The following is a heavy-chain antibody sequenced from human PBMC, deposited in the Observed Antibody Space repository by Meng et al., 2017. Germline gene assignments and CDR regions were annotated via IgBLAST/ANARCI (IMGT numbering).Heavy chain of an antibody. CDR1: GFTSSSYA. V-gene: IGHV3-30*01. Sequence: GESLKISCAASGFTSSSYAMHWVRQAPGKGLEWVAVISYDGSNKYYADSVKGRFTISRDNSKNTLYLQMNSLRAEDTAVYYCARDHDSSGYYYSSGAFDIWGQGTMVTVSS. D-gene: IGHD3-22*01. J-gene: IGHJ3*02. CDR2: ISYDGSNK. CDR3: ARDHDSSGYYYSSGAFDI.